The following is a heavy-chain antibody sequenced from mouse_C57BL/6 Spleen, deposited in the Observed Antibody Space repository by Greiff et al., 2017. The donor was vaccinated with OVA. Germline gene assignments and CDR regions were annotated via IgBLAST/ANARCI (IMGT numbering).Heavy chain of an antibody. D-gene: IGHD2-13*01. CDR3: ARSTTGYAMDY. Sequence: EVKLVESEGGLVQPGSSMKLSCTASGFTFSDYYVAWVRQVPEKGLEWVANINYDGSSTYYLDSLKSRFIISRDNAKNILYLQMSSLKSEDTATYYCARSTTGYAMDYWGQGTSVTVSS. CDR1: GFTFSDYY. V-gene: IGHV5-16*01. CDR2: INYDGSST. J-gene: IGHJ4*01.